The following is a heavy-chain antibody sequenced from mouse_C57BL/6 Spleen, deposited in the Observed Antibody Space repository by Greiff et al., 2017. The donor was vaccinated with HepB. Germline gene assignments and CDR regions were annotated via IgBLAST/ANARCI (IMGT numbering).Heavy chain of an antibody. Sequence: VKLVESGAELVMPGASVKLSCKASGYTFTSYWMHWVKQRPGQGLEWIGEIDPSDSYTNYNQKFKGKSTLTVDKSSSTAYMQLSSLTSEDSAVYYCARGGEGFAYWGQGTLVTVSA. J-gene: IGHJ3*01. CDR1: GYTFTSYW. V-gene: IGHV1-69*01. CDR2: IDPSDSYT. CDR3: ARGGEGFAY.